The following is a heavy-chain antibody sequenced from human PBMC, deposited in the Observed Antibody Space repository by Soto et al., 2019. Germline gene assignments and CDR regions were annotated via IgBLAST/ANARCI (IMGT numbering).Heavy chain of an antibody. CDR1: GGSFSGYY. J-gene: IGHJ4*02. Sequence: SETLSLTCAVYGGSFSGYYWSWIRQPPGKGLEWIGEINHSGSTNYNPSLKSRVTISVDTSKNQFSLKLSSVTAADTAVYYCARLRSYVVRNYFDYWGQGTLVTVSS. V-gene: IGHV4-34*01. CDR3: ARLRSYVVRNYFDY. D-gene: IGHD1-26*01. CDR2: INHSGST.